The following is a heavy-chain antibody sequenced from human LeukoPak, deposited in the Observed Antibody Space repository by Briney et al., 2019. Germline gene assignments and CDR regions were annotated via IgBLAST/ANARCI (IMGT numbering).Heavy chain of an antibody. J-gene: IGHJ4*02. CDR1: GFTFSGYG. CDR2: INHSGST. Sequence: GSLRLSCAASGFTFSGYGMYWVRQAPRKGLEWIGEINHSGSTNYNPSLKSRVTISVDTSKNQFSLKLSSVTAADTAVYYCARGLEYSSGWYPRMDYWGQGTLVTVSS. CDR3: ARGLEYSSGWYPRMDY. D-gene: IGHD6-19*01. V-gene: IGHV4-34*01.